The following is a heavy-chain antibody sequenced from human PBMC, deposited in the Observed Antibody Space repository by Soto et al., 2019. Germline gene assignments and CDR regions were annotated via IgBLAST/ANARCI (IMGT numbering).Heavy chain of an antibody. CDR2: ISWDGGST. D-gene: IGHD6-19*01. J-gene: IGHJ6*02. CDR3: AKDIEVAGTGGSYYGMDV. V-gene: IGHV3-43D*04. CDR1: GFTFDDYA. Sequence: LRLSCAASGFTFDDYAMHWVRQAPGKGLEWVSLISWDGGSTYYADSVKGRFTISRDNSKNSLYLQMNSLRAEDTALYYCAKDIEVAGTGGSYYGMDVWGQVTTVTVSS.